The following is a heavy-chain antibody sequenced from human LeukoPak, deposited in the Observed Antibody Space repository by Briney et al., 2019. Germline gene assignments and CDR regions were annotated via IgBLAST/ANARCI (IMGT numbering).Heavy chain of an antibody. CDR2: ISETSSLI. CDR1: GFTFSKYY. CDR3: VRDWDDYGGNYDS. D-gene: IGHD4-23*01. V-gene: IGHV3-11*01. Sequence: GVLRLSCVASGFTFSKYYMSWIRQAPGKGLEWISYISETSSLIHYADSVKGRFTISRDNGKNSVYLQMNSLRVEDTAVYYCVRDWDDYGGNYDSWGQGTLVTVSS. J-gene: IGHJ4*02.